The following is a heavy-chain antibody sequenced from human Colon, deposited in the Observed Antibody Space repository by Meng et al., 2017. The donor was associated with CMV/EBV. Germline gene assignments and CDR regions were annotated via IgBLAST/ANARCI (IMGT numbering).Heavy chain of an antibody. CDR1: GVSVSSGSDY. J-gene: IGHJ4*02. CDR2: IFYSGPT. D-gene: IGHD1-26*01. V-gene: IGHV4-61*01. Sequence: SETLSLTCTVSGVSVSSGSDYWTWIRQPPGKALEWIGYIFYSGPTNYSPSLKSRLTISVDTSKNEFSLNLISVTAADTAVYYCARDNMGSLDYWGQGALVTVSS. CDR3: ARDNMGSLDY.